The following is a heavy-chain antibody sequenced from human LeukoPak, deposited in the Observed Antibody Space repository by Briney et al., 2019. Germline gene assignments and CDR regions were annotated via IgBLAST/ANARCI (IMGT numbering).Heavy chain of an antibody. CDR2: ISYDGSNK. D-gene: IGHD6-6*01. V-gene: IGHV3-30-3*01. Sequence: PGRSLRLSCAASGFTFSSYAMHWVRQAPGKGLEWVAVISYDGSNKYYADSVKGRFTISRDNSKNTLYLQMNSLRAEDTAVYYCARAGSIASHWGQGTLVTVSS. CDR3: ARAGSIASH. CDR1: GFTFSSYA. J-gene: IGHJ4*02.